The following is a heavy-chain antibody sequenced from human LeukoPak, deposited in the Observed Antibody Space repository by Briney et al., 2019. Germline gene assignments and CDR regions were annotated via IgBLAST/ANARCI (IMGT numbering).Heavy chain of an antibody. CDR2: ISYEGTNK. J-gene: IGHJ4*02. CDR1: GFTFSNYA. V-gene: IGHV3-30-3*01. CDR3: ARPGAPFGGVVAIDY. D-gene: IGHD3-16*02. Sequence: PGGSLRLSCAASGFTFSNYAMSWVRQAPGKGLEWVSVISYEGTNKYYADSLEGRFTISRDNPKNTLYLQMSSLRAEDTAVYYCARPGAPFGGVVAIDYWGQGTLVTVSS.